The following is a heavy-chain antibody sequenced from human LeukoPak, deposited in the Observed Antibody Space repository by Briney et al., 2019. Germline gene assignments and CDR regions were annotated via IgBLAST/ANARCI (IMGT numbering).Heavy chain of an antibody. D-gene: IGHD6-13*01. V-gene: IGHV3-23*01. CDR3: AKDGRGSSSWANDY. Sequence: GGSLRLSCAASGFTFSTYAMSWVRQAPGKGLEWGSAVSGSGSSTYYADSVKGRFTISRDNSKNTLYLQMNSLRAEDTAVYYCAKDGRGSSSWANDYWGQGTLVTVSS. CDR1: GFTFSTYA. CDR2: VSGSGSST. J-gene: IGHJ4*02.